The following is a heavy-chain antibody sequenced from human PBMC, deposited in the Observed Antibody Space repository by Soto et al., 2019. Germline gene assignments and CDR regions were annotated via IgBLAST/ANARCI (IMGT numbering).Heavy chain of an antibody. J-gene: IGHJ6*02. Sequence: GGSLRLSCAASGFTFSSYAMSWVRQAPGKGLEWVSAISGSGGSTYYADSVKGRFTISRDNSKNTLYLQMNSLRAEDTAVYYCAKSTMVNGYYYGMDVWGQGTTVTVSS. CDR2: ISGSGGST. CDR3: AKSTMVNGYYYGMDV. D-gene: IGHD3-10*01. V-gene: IGHV3-23*01. CDR1: GFTFSSYA.